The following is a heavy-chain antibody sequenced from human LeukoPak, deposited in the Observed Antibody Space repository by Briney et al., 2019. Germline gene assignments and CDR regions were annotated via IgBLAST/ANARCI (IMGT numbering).Heavy chain of an antibody. CDR1: GFTFSRYS. Sequence: GGSLRLSCAAPGFTFSRYSVNWVRQAPGKGLEWVAYIRTSSGGIYYADSVKGRFTISTDNAKNSLYLEMNNLRDGDTAVYYCARDDSWAFDYWGQGTLVTVSS. V-gene: IGHV3-48*02. CDR3: ARDDSWAFDY. CDR2: IRTSSGGI. D-gene: IGHD2-21*02. J-gene: IGHJ4*02.